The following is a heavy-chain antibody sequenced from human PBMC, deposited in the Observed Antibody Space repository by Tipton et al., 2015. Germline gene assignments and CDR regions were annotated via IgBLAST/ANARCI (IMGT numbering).Heavy chain of an antibody. Sequence: QSGPEVKKPGESLKISCKGSGYSFTNYWIGWVRQMPGKGLEWMGIIYPGDFDPRYSPSFEGQVIISVDNSISTAYLQWSSLKASDTAMYYCARQPRGFNYGSDYWGQGTLVTVSS. CDR3: ARQPRGFNYGSDY. CDR2: IYPGDFDP. D-gene: IGHD5-18*01. J-gene: IGHJ4*02. CDR1: GYSFTNYW. V-gene: IGHV5-51*01.